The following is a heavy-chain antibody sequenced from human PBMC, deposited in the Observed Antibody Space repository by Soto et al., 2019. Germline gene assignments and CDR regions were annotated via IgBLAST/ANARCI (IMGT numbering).Heavy chain of an antibody. CDR1: GYTLTSYS. Sequence: QVQLVQSGAEVKKPGASVRVSCKASGYTLTSYSMHWVRQAPGQGLEWMGIINPSGDNIRYAQNFQGRVTMTRDTSTSTVYLELSSLRSEDTAIYYCARDSQGYCSGGRCYHFDYWGQGTLVTVSS. J-gene: IGHJ4*02. CDR3: ARDSQGYCSGGRCYHFDY. CDR2: INPSGDNI. V-gene: IGHV1-46*01. D-gene: IGHD2-15*01.